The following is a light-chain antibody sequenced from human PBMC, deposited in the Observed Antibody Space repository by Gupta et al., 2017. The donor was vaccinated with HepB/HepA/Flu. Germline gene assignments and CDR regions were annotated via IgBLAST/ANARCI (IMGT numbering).Light chain of an antibody. J-gene: IGKJ1*01. CDR3: QQDDSSPQT. CDR1: RSGLYSSNNKNY. Sequence: DIVLTQSPDSLAVPLGEKATINCESSRSGLYSSNNKNYLAWYQQKPGQPPNLLIYWASTRESGVPDRFSGSGSGTDFTLTISSLQAEDVAVYYCQQDDSSPQTFGQGTKVEI. V-gene: IGKV4-1*01. CDR2: WAS.